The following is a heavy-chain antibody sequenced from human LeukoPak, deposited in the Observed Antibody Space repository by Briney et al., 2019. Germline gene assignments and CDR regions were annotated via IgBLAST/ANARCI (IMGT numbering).Heavy chain of an antibody. CDR1: GFTFXNYW. D-gene: IGHD5-18*01. Sequence: LXLSXAAXGFTFXNYWMHWVRQAPGKGLVWVSHINGDGSSTNYADSVKGRFTISRDNAKNTLYLQMNSLRAEDTAVYYCARDRGYNFDYWGQGTLVTVSS. V-gene: IGHV3-74*01. J-gene: IGHJ4*02. CDR3: ARDRGYNFDY. CDR2: INGDGSST.